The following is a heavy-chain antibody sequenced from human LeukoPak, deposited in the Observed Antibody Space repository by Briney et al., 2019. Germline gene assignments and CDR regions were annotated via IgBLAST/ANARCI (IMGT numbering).Heavy chain of an antibody. CDR2: IIPFLGIA. D-gene: IGHD6-13*01. V-gene: IGHV1-69*04. CDR1: GCTFSCYA. Sequence: AVKVSCKASGCTFSCYAISWLRQAPGQGLEWMGRIIPFLGIANYAQKFQGRVTITADKSTSTAYMELSSLRSEDTAVYYCVSAGATTAAGPCDAFDIWGQGTMVTVSS. J-gene: IGHJ3*02. CDR3: VSAGATTAAGPCDAFDI.